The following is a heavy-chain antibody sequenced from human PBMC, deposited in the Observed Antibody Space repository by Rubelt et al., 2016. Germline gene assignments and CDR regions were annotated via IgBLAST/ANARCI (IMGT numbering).Heavy chain of an antibody. CDR1: GFTFSSYG. CDR3: ARDGPEQWLVPEFDY. CDR2: ISYDGSNK. D-gene: IGHD6-19*01. V-gene: IGHV3-30*19. Sequence: QVQLVESGGGVVQPGRSLRLSCAASGFTFSSYGMHWVRQAPGKGLEWVAVISYDGSNKYYADSVKGRLTISRDNSKNTLYLQMNSLRAEDTAVYYCARDGPEQWLVPEFDYWGQGTLVTVSS. J-gene: IGHJ4*02.